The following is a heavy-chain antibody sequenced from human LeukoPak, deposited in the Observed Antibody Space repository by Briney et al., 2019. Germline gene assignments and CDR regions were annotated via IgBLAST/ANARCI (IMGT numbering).Heavy chain of an antibody. D-gene: IGHD2-15*01. Sequence: GAPVKVSCKASGYTFTNYGISWVRQAPGQGLEWMAWISTYDHDTNYAQKFQGRVTMTTDTSTSTAYMELRSLGSDDTAVYYCVRDYFCSGGTCDDCFDPWGQGTLVTVSS. V-gene: IGHV1-18*01. CDR3: VRDYFCSGGTCDDCFDP. J-gene: IGHJ5*02. CDR1: GYTFTNYG. CDR2: ISTYDHDT.